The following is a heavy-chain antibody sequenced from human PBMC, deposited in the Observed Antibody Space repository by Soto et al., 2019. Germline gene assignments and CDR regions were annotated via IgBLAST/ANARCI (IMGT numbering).Heavy chain of an antibody. V-gene: IGHV3-23*01. CDR1: GFAFSSYG. J-gene: IGHJ4*02. CDR2: LSGSGATT. D-gene: IGHD5-18*01. CDR3: VKGSGGFRYGLFDY. Sequence: GGSLRLSCGASGFAFSSYGMSWVRQAPGKGLEWVTTLSGSGATTYYADSVKGRFTISRDNSRNTLSLQMNSLTAEDTALYYCVKGSGGFRYGLFDYWGQGALVTVSS.